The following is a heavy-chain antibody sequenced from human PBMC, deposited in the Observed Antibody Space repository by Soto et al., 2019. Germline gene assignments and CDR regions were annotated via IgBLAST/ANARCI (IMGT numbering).Heavy chain of an antibody. CDR1: GYSFTSYW. CDR3: ARLGDCSSTSCHWEFDY. J-gene: IGHJ4*02. CDR2: IYPGDSDT. V-gene: IGHV5-51*01. Sequence: GESLKISCKGSGYSFTSYWIGWVRQMPGKGLEWMGIIYPGDSDTRYSPSFQGQVTISADKSISTAYLQWSSLKASDTAMYYCARLGDCSSTSCHWEFDYWGQGTLVTVSS. D-gene: IGHD2-2*01.